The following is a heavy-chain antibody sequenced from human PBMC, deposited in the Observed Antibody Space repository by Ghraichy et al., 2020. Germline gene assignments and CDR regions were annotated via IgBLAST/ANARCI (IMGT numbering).Heavy chain of an antibody. Sequence: ASVKVSCKVSGYTLTELSMHWVRQAPGTGLEWMGGFDPEDGETIYAQKFQGRVTMTEDTSTDTAYMELSSLRSEDTAVYYCATGRAYSKRYYYYGMDVWGQGTTVTVSS. CDR2: FDPEDGET. CDR1: GYTLTELS. D-gene: IGHD4-11*01. V-gene: IGHV1-24*01. CDR3: ATGRAYSKRYYYYGMDV. J-gene: IGHJ6*02.